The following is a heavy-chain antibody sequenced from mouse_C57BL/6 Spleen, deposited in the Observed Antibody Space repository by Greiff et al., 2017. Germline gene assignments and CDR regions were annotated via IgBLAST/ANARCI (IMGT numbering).Heavy chain of an antibody. V-gene: IGHV1-59*01. J-gene: IGHJ2*01. CDR1: GYTFTSYW. CDR3: ARSGDSSGYYFDY. D-gene: IGHD3-2*02. Sequence: QVHVKQPGAELVRPGTSVKLSCKASGYTFTSYWMHWVKQRPGQGLEWIGVIDPSDSYTNYNQKFKGKATLTVDTSSSTAYMQLSSLTSEDSAVYYCARSGDSSGYYFDYWGQGTTLTVSS. CDR2: IDPSDSYT.